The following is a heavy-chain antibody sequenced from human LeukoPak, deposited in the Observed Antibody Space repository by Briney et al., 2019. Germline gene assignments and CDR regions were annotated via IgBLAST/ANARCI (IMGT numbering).Heavy chain of an antibody. V-gene: IGHV3-30*02. CDR2: IQSDGSDK. D-gene: IGHD2-2*01. Sequence: PGGSLRLSCAASGFTFNSFAMHWVRQAPGKGLEHLAFIQSDGSDKYYADSVKGRFTISRDNSKNTLYLQMNSLRAEDTAVYYCAKDPSGDIVVVPAAPYFQHWGQGTLVTVSS. J-gene: IGHJ1*01. CDR3: AKDPSGDIVVVPAAPYFQH. CDR1: GFTFNSFA.